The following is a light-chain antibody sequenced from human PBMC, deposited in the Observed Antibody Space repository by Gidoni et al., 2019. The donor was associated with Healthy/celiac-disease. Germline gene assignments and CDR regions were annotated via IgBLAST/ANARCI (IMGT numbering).Light chain of an antibody. CDR2: GAS. CDR3: QQYDSSPRT. Sequence: EIVLTQSPGTLSLSPGERATLSCRASQSVSSSYLAWYQQKPGQAPRLLIYGASSRATGIPDRFSGSGSGTDFTLTISRLEPEDFAVYYCQQYDSSPRTFXQXTKVEIK. J-gene: IGKJ1*01. CDR1: QSVSSSY. V-gene: IGKV3-20*01.